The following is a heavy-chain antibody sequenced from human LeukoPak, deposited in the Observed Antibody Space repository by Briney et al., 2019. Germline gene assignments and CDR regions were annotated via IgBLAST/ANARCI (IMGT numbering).Heavy chain of an antibody. J-gene: IGHJ3*02. CDR2: IYTSGST. Sequence: TLSLTCTVSGGSISSGSYYWSWIRQPAGKGLEWIGRIYTSGSTNYNPSLKSRVTISVDTSKNQFSLKLSSVTAADTAVYYCARDYAFDIWGQGTMVTVSS. CDR1: GGSISSGSYY. CDR3: ARDYAFDI. V-gene: IGHV4-61*02.